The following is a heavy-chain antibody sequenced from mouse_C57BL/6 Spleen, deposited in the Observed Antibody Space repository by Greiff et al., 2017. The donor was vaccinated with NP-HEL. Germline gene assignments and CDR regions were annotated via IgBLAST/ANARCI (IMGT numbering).Heavy chain of an antibody. J-gene: IGHJ4*01. CDR1: GYTFTDYY. V-gene: IGHV1-26*01. D-gene: IGHD1-1*01. CDR2: INPNNGGT. CDR3: AGGGSEDAMDY. Sequence: EVQLQQSGPELVKPGASVKISCKASGYTFTDYYMNWVKQSHGKSLEWIGDINPNNGGTSYNQKFKGKATLTVDKSSSTAYMELRSLTSEDSAVYYCAGGGSEDAMDYWGQGTSVTVSS.